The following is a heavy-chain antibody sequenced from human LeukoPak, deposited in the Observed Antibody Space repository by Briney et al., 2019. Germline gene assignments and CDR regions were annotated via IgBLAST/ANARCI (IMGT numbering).Heavy chain of an antibody. V-gene: IGHV4-59*01. CDR3: VRGPYGSSISNWFDP. J-gene: IGHJ5*02. D-gene: IGHD3-10*01. CDR2: IYYNGDT. CDR1: GGSITGYS. Sequence: PSETLSLTCSVSGGSITGYSWSWIRQTPGKGLEWIGYIYYNGDTHYNPSLNSRLSMSVDTPNKQYSLNLRSVTAADTAVYYCVRGPYGSSISNWFDPWGQGLLVTVSS.